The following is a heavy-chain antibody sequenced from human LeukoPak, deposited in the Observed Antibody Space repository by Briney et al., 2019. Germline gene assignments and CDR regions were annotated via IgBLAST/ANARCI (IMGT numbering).Heavy chain of an antibody. D-gene: IGHD5-24*01. V-gene: IGHV4-38-2*02. CDR3: AREDGFIF. CDR1: GYSISSGYY. J-gene: IGHJ4*02. Sequence: SETLSLTCTVSGYSISSGYYWGWIRQPPGKGLEWIGSINHSGNTNYNPSLKSRVTLSADTSKSHFSLKLTSVTAADTAVYYCAREDGFIFWGQGTLVTVSS. CDR2: INHSGNT.